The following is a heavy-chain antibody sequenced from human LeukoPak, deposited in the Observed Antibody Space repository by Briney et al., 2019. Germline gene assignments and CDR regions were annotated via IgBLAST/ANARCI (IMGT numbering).Heavy chain of an antibody. Sequence: SETLSLTCAVYGGSFSGYYWSWIRQPPGKGLEWIGEINHSGSTNYNPSLKSRVTISVDTSKNQFSLKLSSVTAADTAVYYCARGLTKRGAPFGGQGTLVTVSS. V-gene: IGHV4-34*01. CDR3: ARGLTKRGAPF. D-gene: IGHD1-26*01. CDR2: INHSGST. J-gene: IGHJ4*02. CDR1: GGSFSGYY.